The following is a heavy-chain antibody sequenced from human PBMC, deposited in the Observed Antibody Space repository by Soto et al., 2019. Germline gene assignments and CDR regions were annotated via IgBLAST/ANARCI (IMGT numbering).Heavy chain of an antibody. D-gene: IGHD6-19*01. CDR1: GYTCTSYG. V-gene: IGHV1-18*01. CDR3: ASDNGQWLVDP. J-gene: IGHJ5*02. Sequence: QVLLEQSGAEVKKPGASVKVSCETSGYTCTSYGISWVRQAPGQGLEWMGWISVYSGNTHYAQTLQGRASLTRDTTTSTAYMELRSLRSDDTAVYYCASDNGQWLVDPWGQGTLVTVAS. CDR2: ISVYSGNT.